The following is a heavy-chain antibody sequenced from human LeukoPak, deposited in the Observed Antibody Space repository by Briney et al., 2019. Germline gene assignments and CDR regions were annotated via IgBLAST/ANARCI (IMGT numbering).Heavy chain of an antibody. CDR1: GFTFRSYN. Sequence: GGSPRLSCAASGFTFRSYNMNWVRQAPGKGLEWISYISYSSTTIYYADSVKGRFTISRDNAKNSLYLQMNNLRAEDTALYYXXXFNVXXXXXPXXXXTLVTVSS. V-gene: IGHV3-48*01. J-gene: IGHJ5*02. CDR2: ISYSSTTI. D-gene: IGHD2/OR15-2a*01. CDR3: XXFNVXXXXXP.